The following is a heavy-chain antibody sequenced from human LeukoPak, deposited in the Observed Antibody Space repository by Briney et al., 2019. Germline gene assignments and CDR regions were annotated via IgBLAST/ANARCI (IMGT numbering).Heavy chain of an antibody. CDR3: AKETTAAGFYPYFDY. Sequence: GGSLRLSCAASGFTFSSYAMSWVRQAPGKGLEWVSAISGSGGSTYYADSAKGRFTISRDNSKNTLYLQMNSLRAEDTAVYYCAKETTAAGFYPYFDYWGQGTLVTVSS. CDR1: GFTFSSYA. V-gene: IGHV3-23*01. D-gene: IGHD6-13*01. CDR2: ISGSGGST. J-gene: IGHJ4*02.